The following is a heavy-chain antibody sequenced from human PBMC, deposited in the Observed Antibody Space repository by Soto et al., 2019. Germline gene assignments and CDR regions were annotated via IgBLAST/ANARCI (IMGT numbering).Heavy chain of an antibody. CDR1: GYTFTSYT. D-gene: IGHD3-10*01. J-gene: IGHJ3*02. V-gene: IGHV1-3*01. Sequence: GASVKVSCKASGYTFTSYTIHWVRQAPGQRLEWKGWINAGNGNTKSSQKFQGKVTITRDTSASTAYMELSSLISEDTAVYYCARENYYGSGESAFDIWGQGTMVTVSS. CDR3: ARENYYGSGESAFDI. CDR2: INAGNGNT.